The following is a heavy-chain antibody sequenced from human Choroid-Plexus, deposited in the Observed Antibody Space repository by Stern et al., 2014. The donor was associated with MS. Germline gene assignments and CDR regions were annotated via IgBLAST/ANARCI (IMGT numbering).Heavy chain of an antibody. Sequence: VQLVQSGGGVVQPGRPLRLSCVASGFTLGSCAMHWVRQATGKGLEWVAGVSYDGSNKYYADSVKGRFTISRDNSQNTLYMQMSSLRPEDTAVYYYAKDRQYLTYFFDHWGQGSLVTVSS. D-gene: IGHD2/OR15-2a*01. CDR2: VSYDGSNK. CDR3: AKDRQYLTYFFDH. J-gene: IGHJ5*02. V-gene: IGHV3-30*18. CDR1: GFTLGSCA.